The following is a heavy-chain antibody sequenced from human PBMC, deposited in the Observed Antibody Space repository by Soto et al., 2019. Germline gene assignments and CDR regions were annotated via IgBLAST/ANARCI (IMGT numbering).Heavy chain of an antibody. CDR1: GFTFSSYA. D-gene: IGHD5-18*01. J-gene: IGHJ6*02. CDR2: ISGSGGST. V-gene: IGHV3-23*01. CDR3: AKDSVPRDGYSPDYYGMDV. Sequence: PGGSLRLSCAASGFTFSSYAMSWVRQAPGKGLEWVSAISGSGGSTYYADSVKGRFTISRDNSKNTLYLQMNSLRAEDTAVYYRAKDSVPRDGYSPDYYGMDVWGQGTTVTVSS.